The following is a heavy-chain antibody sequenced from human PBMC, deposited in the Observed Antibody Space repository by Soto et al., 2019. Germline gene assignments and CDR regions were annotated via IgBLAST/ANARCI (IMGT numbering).Heavy chain of an antibody. D-gene: IGHD3-10*01. CDR2: IYYSGST. V-gene: IGHV4-31*03. CDR1: GGSISSGGYY. J-gene: IGHJ6*02. Sequence: SETLSLTCTVSGGSISSGGYYWSWIRQHPGKGLEWIGYIYYSGSTYYNPSLKSRVTISVDTSKNQFSLKLSSVTAADTAVYYCARVWYYGSGSSYYGMDVWGQGTTVTVSS. CDR3: ARVWYYGSGSSYYGMDV.